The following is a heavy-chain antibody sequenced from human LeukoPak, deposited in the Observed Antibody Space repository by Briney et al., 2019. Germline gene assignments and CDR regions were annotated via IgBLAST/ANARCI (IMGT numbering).Heavy chain of an antibody. CDR2: IKEDGSEK. V-gene: IGHV3-7*03. J-gene: IGHJ3*02. CDR3: AKDIYGSGSHDAFHI. D-gene: IGHD3-10*01. Sequence: GGSLRLSFAASGFTFSSYWMSWVRQAPGEGPEGVANIKEDGSEKSHVDSVEGRFTISRDNAKNSLYLQMNSLRAEDTALYYCAKDIYGSGSHDAFHIWGQGTMVTVSS. CDR1: GFTFSSYW.